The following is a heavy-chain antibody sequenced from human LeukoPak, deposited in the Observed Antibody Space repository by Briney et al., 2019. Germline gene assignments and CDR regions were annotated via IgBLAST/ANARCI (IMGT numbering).Heavy chain of an antibody. Sequence: PGGSLRLSCSASGFTLSPYWMHWVRQSPGKGLVWVSRINSDGSSTTYADSVKGRFTISRDNAKNSLYLQMNSLRAEDTAVYYCARELPDTYGSHFDSWGQGTPVTVSS. CDR2: INSDGSST. D-gene: IGHD3-10*01. J-gene: IGHJ4*02. V-gene: IGHV3-74*01. CDR1: GFTLSPYW. CDR3: ARELPDTYGSHFDS.